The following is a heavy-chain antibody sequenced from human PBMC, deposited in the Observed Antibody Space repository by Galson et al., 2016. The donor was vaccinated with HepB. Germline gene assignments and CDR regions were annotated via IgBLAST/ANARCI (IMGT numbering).Heavy chain of an antibody. CDR3: AKPLTLLRGVLAS. J-gene: IGHJ4*02. CDR2: ISWNSGNI. CDR1: GFAFDDYA. V-gene: IGHV3-9*01. D-gene: IGHD3-10*01. Sequence: SLRLSCAASGFAFDDYAMHWVRQAPGKGLEWVSGISWNSGNIGYVDSVKGRFTISRNNAKKSLFLQMNSLRPEDTALYYCAKPLTLLRGVLASRGQGTLVTVSS.